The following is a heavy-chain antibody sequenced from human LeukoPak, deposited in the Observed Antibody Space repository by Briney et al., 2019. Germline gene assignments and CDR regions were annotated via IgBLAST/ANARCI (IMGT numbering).Heavy chain of an antibody. V-gene: IGHV3-21*01. CDR2: ISSSSSYI. J-gene: IGHJ5*02. CDR1: GFTFSSYS. Sequence: GGSLRLSCAASGFTFSSYSMSWVRQALGKGLEWVSSISSSSSYIYYADSVKGRFTISRDNAKNSLYLLMNSLRAEDTAVYYCARERITMVRGVIGNWFDPWGQGTLVTVSS. CDR3: ARERITMVRGVIGNWFDP. D-gene: IGHD3-10*01.